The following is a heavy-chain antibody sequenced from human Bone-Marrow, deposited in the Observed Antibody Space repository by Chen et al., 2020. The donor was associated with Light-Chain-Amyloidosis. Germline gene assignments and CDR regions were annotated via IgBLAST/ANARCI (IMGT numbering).Heavy chain of an antibody. D-gene: IGHD3-9*01. J-gene: IGHJ4*02. CDR1: GFPFSNHW. CDR2: VKTDGSTT. CDR3: TRDLDWLLFDY. V-gene: IGHV3-74*03. Sequence: EVQLVESGGGLVQPGGSLRLSCEASGFPFSNHWMHWVRQAPGQGLVWVARVKTDGSTTAYADSVKGRFTISRDNAKNTLYLQMNSLRAEDTAVYYCTRDLDWLLFDYWGQGALVTVSA.